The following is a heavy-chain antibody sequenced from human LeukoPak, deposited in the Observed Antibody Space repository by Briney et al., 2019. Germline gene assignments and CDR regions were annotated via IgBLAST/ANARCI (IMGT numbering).Heavy chain of an antibody. CDR3: VRDWTHSIWSGYGYGFDV. J-gene: IGHJ3*01. CDR1: GFTLKSHA. V-gene: IGHV3-48*03. D-gene: IGHD3-3*01. Sequence: PGGSLRLSCVVSGFTLKSHAMTWVRQAPGRGLEWVAYINSGGTTTYYLDSVKGRFTISRDNAKNALSLQMTNLRVEDTATYYCVRDWTHSIWSGYGYGFDVWGQGTTAIVSS. CDR2: INSGGTTT.